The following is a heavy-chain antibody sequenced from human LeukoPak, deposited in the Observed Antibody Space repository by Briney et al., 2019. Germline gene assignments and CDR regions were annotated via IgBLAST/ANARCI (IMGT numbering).Heavy chain of an antibody. CDR1: GFTFSSYW. CDR2: IKQDGSEK. V-gene: IGHV3-7*01. J-gene: IGHJ4*02. Sequence: GGSLRHSCAASGFTFSSYWMSWVRQAPGKGLEWVANIKQDGSEKYYVDSVKGRFTISRDNAKNSLYLQMNSLRAEDTAVYYCARDIVDYVWGSYRPLSYFDYWGQGTLVTVSS. CDR3: ARDIVDYVWGSYRPLSYFDY. D-gene: IGHD3-16*02.